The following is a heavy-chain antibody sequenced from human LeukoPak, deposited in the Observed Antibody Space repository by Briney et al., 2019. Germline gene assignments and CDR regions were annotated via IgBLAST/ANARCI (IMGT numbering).Heavy chain of an antibody. V-gene: IGHV3-33*01. J-gene: IGHJ4*02. CDR2: IWSDTTNK. D-gene: IGHD4-17*01. CDR3: ARDRLTTVTTFHFDY. CDR1: GFTFSSYA. Sequence: PGGSLRLSCAASGFTFSSYAMHWVRQAPRKGLDGVAVIWSDTTNKYYADSVKGRLTISRDNSKNTLYLQISSLRAEDTAMYYCARDRLTTVTTFHFDYWGQGTLVTVSS.